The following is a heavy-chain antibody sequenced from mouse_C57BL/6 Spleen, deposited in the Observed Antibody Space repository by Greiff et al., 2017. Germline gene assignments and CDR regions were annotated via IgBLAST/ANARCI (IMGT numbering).Heavy chain of an antibody. V-gene: IGHV5-6*01. CDR3: ARLITTVVATDGYFDY. Sequence: EVKLMESGGDLVKPGGSLKLSCAASGFTFSSYGMSWVRQTPDKRLEWVATISSGGSYTYYPDSVKGRFTISRDNAKNTLYLQMSSLKSEDTAMYYCARLITTVVATDGYFDYWGQGTTLTVSS. J-gene: IGHJ2*01. CDR1: GFTFSSYG. CDR2: ISSGGSYT. D-gene: IGHD1-1*01.